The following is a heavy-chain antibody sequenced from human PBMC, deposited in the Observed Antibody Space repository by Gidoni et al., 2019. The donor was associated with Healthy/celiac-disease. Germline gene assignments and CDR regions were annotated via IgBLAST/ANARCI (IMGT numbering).Heavy chain of an antibody. V-gene: IGHV1-69*08. CDR2: IIPILGIA. CDR1: GGTFSSYT. D-gene: IGHD6-13*01. Sequence: QVQLVQSGAEVKKPGSSVKVSCKASGGTFSSYTISWVRQAPGQGLEWMGRIIPILGIANSAQKFQGSVTITADKSTSTAYMELSSLRSEDTAVYYCARDHGRGFEDSSFDYWGQGTLVTVSS. CDR3: ARDHGRGFEDSSFDY. J-gene: IGHJ4*02.